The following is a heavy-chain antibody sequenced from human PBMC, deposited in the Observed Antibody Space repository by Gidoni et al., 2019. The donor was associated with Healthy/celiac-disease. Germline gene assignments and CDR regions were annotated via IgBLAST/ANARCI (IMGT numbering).Heavy chain of an antibody. V-gene: IGHV3-23*01. Sequence: EVQLLESGGGLVQPGGSLRLYCAASGFPFSSSSMSWVRQAPGKGLEWVSAISGSGGSTYYADSVKGRFTISRDNSKNTLYLQMNSLRAEDTAVYYCAKDPGYSSSWSGLFDYWGQGTLVTVSS. J-gene: IGHJ4*02. D-gene: IGHD6-13*01. CDR3: AKDPGYSSSWSGLFDY. CDR2: ISGSGGST. CDR1: GFPFSSSS.